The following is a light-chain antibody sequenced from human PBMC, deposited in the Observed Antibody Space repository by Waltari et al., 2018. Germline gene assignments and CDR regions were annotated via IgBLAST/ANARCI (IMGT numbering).Light chain of an antibody. J-gene: IGKJ2*01. V-gene: IGKV3-20*01. CDR1: QRVSSSY. CDR3: QQYGSSPRYT. Sequence: EIVLTQSPGTLSLSPGERATLSCRASQRVSSSYLAWYQQKPGQAPRPLIYGASSRATGIPDRFSGSGSGTDFTLTISRLEPEDFAVYYCQQYGSSPRYTFGQGTKLGIK. CDR2: GAS.